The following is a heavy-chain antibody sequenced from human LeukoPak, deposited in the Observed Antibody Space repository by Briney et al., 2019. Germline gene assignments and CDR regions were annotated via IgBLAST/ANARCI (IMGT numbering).Heavy chain of an antibody. CDR1: GYTFTSYY. CDR3: ARDTGHTNDLGLNYFDY. V-gene: IGHV1-46*01. D-gene: IGHD1-14*01. CDR2: INPSGGST. J-gene: IGHJ4*02. Sequence: ASVKVSCKASGYTFTSYYMHWVRQAPGQGLEWMGIINPSGGSTSYAQKFQGRVTMTRDTSTSTVYMELSSLRSEDTAVYYCARDTGHTNDLGLNYFDYWGQGTLVTVSS.